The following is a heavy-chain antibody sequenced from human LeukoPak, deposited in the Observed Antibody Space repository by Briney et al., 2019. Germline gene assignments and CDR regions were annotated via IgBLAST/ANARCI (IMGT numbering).Heavy chain of an antibody. CDR3: ARDSAAGSSWSYYFDY. CDR1: GFAFSSYW. V-gene: IGHV3-7*01. J-gene: IGHJ4*02. Sequence: GGSLRLSCAASGFAFSSYWMNWVPQAPGKGLEWVANIKQDGSEKYYVDSVKGRFNISRDNAKNSLYLQMNSLRAEDTAVYYCARDSAAGSSWSYYFDYWGQGTLVTVFS. CDR2: IKQDGSEK. D-gene: IGHD6-13*01.